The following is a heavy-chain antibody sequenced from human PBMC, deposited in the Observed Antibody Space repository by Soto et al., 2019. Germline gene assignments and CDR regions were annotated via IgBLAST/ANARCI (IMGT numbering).Heavy chain of an antibody. Sequence: QVQLVQSGAEVKKPGSSVKVSCKASGGTFSSYTISWVRQAPGQGLEWMGRIIPILGIANYAQKFQGRVTITADKSTSTAYMELSSLRSEDTAVYYCARDEGYCSGGSCYGYDAFDIWGQGTMVTVSS. CDR2: IIPILGIA. V-gene: IGHV1-69*08. J-gene: IGHJ3*02. D-gene: IGHD2-15*01. CDR3: ARDEGYCSGGSCYGYDAFDI. CDR1: GGTFSSYT.